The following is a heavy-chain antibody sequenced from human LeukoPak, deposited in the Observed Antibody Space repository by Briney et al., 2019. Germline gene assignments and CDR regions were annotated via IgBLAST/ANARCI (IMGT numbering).Heavy chain of an antibody. CDR3: ARDRTTGTTNWFDP. CDR1: GXTFSSYW. D-gene: IGHD1-1*01. J-gene: IGHJ5*02. Sequence: PGGSLRLSCAASGXTFSSYWMTWVRQAPGKGLEWVAVIWYDGSNKYYADSVKGRFTISRDNSTNTLYLQMNSLRAEDTAVCYCARDRTTGTTNWFDPWGQGTLVTVSS. V-gene: IGHV3-33*08. CDR2: IWYDGSNK.